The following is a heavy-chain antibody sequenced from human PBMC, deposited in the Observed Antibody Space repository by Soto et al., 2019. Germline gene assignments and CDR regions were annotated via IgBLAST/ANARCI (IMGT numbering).Heavy chain of an antibody. J-gene: IGHJ3*02. V-gene: IGHV1-3*01. D-gene: IGHD2-2*01. Sequence: QVQLVQSGAEVKKPGASVKVSCRASGYTFTRYALHWVRQAPGQRLEWMGWINAGNGITTYSQKFQGRVTITRDKSASTAYMELSSLTSEDTAVYYCARGGQLLSVAFDICGQGTLVTVSS. CDR3: ARGGQLLSVAFDI. CDR2: INAGNGIT. CDR1: GYTFTRYA.